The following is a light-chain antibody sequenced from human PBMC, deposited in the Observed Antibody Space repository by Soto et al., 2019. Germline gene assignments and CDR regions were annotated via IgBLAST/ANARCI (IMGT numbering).Light chain of an antibody. J-gene: IGLJ2*01. Sequence: SALTQPASVSGSPGQSITISCTGTISDVGGYNYVSWYQQHPGKPPKLMIYDVSNRPSGVSNRFSASKSGNTASLTISGLQAEDEADYYCTSYTNSGTLVVFGGGTKLTVL. CDR3: TSYTNSGTLVV. CDR1: ISDVGGYNY. CDR2: DVS. V-gene: IGLV2-14*01.